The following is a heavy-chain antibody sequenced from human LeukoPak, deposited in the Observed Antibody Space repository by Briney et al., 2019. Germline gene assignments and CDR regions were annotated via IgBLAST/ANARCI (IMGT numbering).Heavy chain of an antibody. CDR3: ARNGSNYGMDV. Sequence: GRSLRLSCAASGFTFSSYGMHWVHQAPGKGLEWVAVIWYDGSNKYYADSVKGRFTISRDNSKNTLYLQMNSLRAEDTAVYYCARNGSNYGMDVWGQGTTVTVSS. CDR1: GFTFSSYG. CDR2: IWYDGSNK. D-gene: IGHD2-8*01. J-gene: IGHJ6*02. V-gene: IGHV3-33*01.